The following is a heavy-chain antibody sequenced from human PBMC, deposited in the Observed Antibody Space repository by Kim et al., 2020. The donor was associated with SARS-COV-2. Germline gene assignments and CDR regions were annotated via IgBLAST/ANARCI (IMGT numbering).Heavy chain of an antibody. J-gene: IGHJ6*02. V-gene: IGHV4-39*01. Sequence: SETLSLTCTVSGGSISSSSYYWGWIRQPPGKGLEWIGSIYYSGSTYYNPSLKSRVPISVDTSKNQFSLKLSSVTAADTAVYYCASIVPATYYYYYGMDVWGPGNTVTVSS. CDR1: GGSISSSSYY. D-gene: IGHD2-2*01. CDR3: ASIVPATYYYYYGMDV. CDR2: IYYSGST.